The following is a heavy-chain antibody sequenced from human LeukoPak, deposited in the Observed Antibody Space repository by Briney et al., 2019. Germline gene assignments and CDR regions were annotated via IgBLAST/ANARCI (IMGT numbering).Heavy chain of an antibody. V-gene: IGHV4-4*07. J-gene: IGHJ5*01. CDR2: VYTGGTT. D-gene: IGHD3-10*01. CDR3: ATGTYFGWFDS. CDR1: RGSFSNNY. Sequence: SETLSLTCTASRGSFSNNYWSWIRQPAGRGLEWIGRVYTGGTTNYSPSLKSRVTVSLDMSKNQFSLKMNSVTAADTAVYYCATGTYFGWFDSWGQGTLVTVSS.